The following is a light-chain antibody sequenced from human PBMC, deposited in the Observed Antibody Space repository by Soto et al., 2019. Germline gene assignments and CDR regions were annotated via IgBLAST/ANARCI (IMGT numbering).Light chain of an antibody. J-gene: IGKJ2*01. CDR2: LGS. CDR1: QSLLHSDGYNY. V-gene: IGKV2-28*01. CDR3: VQTLQTYT. Sequence: DVVMTQSPLSLPVTPGEPASISCRSSQSLLHSDGYNYLEWYLQKPGQSPQLLIYLGSSRASGVPDRISGSGSGTDFTLKINRVEAEDVGVYYCVQTLQTYTLGQGTKLEIK.